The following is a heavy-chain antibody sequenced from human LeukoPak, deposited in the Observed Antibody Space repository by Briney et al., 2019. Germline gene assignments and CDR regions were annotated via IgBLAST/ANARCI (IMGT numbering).Heavy chain of an antibody. D-gene: IGHD3-3*01. CDR1: GFTVSNNY. CDR2: IYSGGSP. CDR3: AGAASSGPFYYYMDV. V-gene: IGHV3-66*02. J-gene: IGHJ6*03. Sequence: GGSLRLSCAASGFTVSNNYMIWVRQAPRKGLECISVIYSGGSPFYADSVKGRFTISRDNSENTLSLQMNSLRGEDTAVYYCAGAASSGPFYYYMDVWGKGSTVTVSS.